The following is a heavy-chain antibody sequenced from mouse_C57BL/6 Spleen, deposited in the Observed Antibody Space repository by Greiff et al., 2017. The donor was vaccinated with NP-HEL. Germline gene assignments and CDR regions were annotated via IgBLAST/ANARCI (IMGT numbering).Heavy chain of an antibody. CDR3: ARGEAQDY. CDR1: GYTFTDYY. CDR2: INPNNGGT. J-gene: IGHJ2*01. V-gene: IGHV1-26*01. D-gene: IGHD3-2*02. Sequence: EVQLQQSGPELVKPGASVKISCKASGYTFTDYYMNWVKQSHGKSLEWIGDINPNNGGTSYNQKFKGKATLTVDKSSSTAYMELRSLTSEDSAVYYCARGEAQDYWGQGTTLTVSS.